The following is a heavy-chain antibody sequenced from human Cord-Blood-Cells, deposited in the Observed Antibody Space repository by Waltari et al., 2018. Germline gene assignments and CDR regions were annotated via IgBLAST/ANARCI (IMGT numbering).Heavy chain of an antibody. V-gene: IGHV3-30*04. D-gene: IGHD2-8*02. CDR2: ISYDGSNK. CDR3: ARAGGLVYFDY. Sequence: QVQRVESGGGVVQPGMSLALSCAASGCPFSRYAMHWVRQAPGKGLEWVAVISYDGSNKYYADSVKGRFTISRDNSKNTLYLQMNSLRAEDTAVYYCARAGGLVYFDYWGQGTLVTVSS. CDR1: GCPFSRYA. J-gene: IGHJ4*02.